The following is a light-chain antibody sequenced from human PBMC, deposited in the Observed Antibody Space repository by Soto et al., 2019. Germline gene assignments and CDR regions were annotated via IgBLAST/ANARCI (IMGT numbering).Light chain of an antibody. J-gene: IGKJ2*01. Sequence: DIVLTQSPATLSLSPGERATLSCGAIQTVSRRYLAGYQQKPGLAPRLLIYDASSRATGIPDMFSGSGSETYITLTISRLEPEDFAVYYCQQYGSSPYTFGHGTKLEIK. CDR3: QQYGSSPYT. V-gene: IGKV3D-20*01. CDR1: QTVSRRY. CDR2: DAS.